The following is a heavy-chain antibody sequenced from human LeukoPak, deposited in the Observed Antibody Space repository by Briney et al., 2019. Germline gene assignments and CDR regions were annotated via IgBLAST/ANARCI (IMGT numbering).Heavy chain of an antibody. CDR3: AKTGGYSYGNFDY. V-gene: IGHV4-61*02. CDR2: IYTSGST. J-gene: IGHJ4*02. Sequence: PSETLSLTCTVSGNSISSGDYYWSWIRQPAGKGLEWIGRIYTSGSTNYNPSLKSRVTISGDTSKNQFSLKLSSVTAADTAVYYCAKTGGYSYGNFDYWGQGTLVTVSS. D-gene: IGHD5-18*01. CDR1: GNSISSGDYY.